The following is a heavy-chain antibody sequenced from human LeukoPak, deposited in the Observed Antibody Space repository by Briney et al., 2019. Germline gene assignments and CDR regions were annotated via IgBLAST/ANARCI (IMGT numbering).Heavy chain of an antibody. D-gene: IGHD2-15*01. Sequence: SETLSLTCAVSGGSISSPVWWSWVRQTPGKGLEWIGEINHSGSTNYNPSLKSRVTISVDTSKNQFSLKLSSVTAADTAVYYCARGYCSGGSCYSYYYYNYMDVWGKGTTVTVSS. CDR3: ARGYCSGGSCYSYYYYNYMDV. CDR2: INHSGST. J-gene: IGHJ6*03. CDR1: GGSISSPVW. V-gene: IGHV4-4*02.